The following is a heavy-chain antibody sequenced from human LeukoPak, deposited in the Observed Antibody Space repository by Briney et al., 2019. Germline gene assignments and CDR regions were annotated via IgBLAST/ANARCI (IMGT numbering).Heavy chain of an antibody. CDR1: GFTFSRYS. V-gene: IGHV3-21*01. CDR3: ARDKNYASGNFDY. Sequence: GGSLRLSCAASGFTFSRYSMNWVRQAPGKGLEWVSSISKSSSYIYYADSVKGRFTISRDNAKNSLYLQMNSLRVEDTDVYYCARDKNYASGNFDYWGQGTLVTVSS. D-gene: IGHD3-10*01. CDR2: ISKSSSYI. J-gene: IGHJ4*02.